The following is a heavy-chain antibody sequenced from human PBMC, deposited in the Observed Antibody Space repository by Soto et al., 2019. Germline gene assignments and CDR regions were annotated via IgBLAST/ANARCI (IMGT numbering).Heavy chain of an antibody. CDR1: GDSFSNYY. CDR2: IYPPGST. D-gene: IGHD2-2*01. J-gene: IGHJ5*02. Sequence: QVQLQESGPGLVKPSETLSLSCTVSGDSFSNYYCNWVRKSAGKGLEWIGRIYPPGSTTYNPSLKRRLTMSVDTSKNQFSLRLTSMTAADTAVYYCATGRSEVVPGAMDTWGQGTLVTVSS. CDR3: ATGRSEVVPGAMDT. V-gene: IGHV4-4*07.